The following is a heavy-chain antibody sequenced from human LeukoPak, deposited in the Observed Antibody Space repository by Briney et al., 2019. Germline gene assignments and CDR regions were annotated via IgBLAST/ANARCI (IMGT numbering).Heavy chain of an antibody. V-gene: IGHV1-69*13. D-gene: IGHD1-26*01. CDR2: IIPIFGTA. CDR1: GGTFSSYA. Sequence: SVKVSCKASGGTFSSYAISWVRQAPGQGLEWMGGIIPIFGTANYAQKFQGRVTITADESTSTAYMELSSLRSEDTAVYYGPRDPPSWRELGREAFEIWGQGTMVTVSS. CDR3: PRDPPSWRELGREAFEI. J-gene: IGHJ3*02.